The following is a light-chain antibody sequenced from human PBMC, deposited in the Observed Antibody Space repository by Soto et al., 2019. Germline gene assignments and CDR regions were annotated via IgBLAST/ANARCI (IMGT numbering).Light chain of an antibody. CDR1: QSVPSY. J-gene: IGKJ2*01. CDR3: QQRNAWPSNT. V-gene: IGKV3-11*01. Sequence: EIVLTQFPATLSLSPGDRATLSCRASQSVPSYLAWYQQKPGQAPRLLVYDISNRATGIPARFTGSGSGTAFTLTISSLAPEDSAVYDCQQRNAWPSNTFGQGTKLEI. CDR2: DIS.